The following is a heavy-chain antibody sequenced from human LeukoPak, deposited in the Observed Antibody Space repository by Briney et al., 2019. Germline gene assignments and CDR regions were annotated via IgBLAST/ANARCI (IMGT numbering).Heavy chain of an antibody. V-gene: IGHV4-38-2*01. J-gene: IGHJ6*03. D-gene: IGHD2-15*01. CDR2: IYTSGST. CDR1: GYSISSGYY. CDR3: ARGGYPLYYYYMDV. Sequence: PSETLSLTCAVSGYSISSGYYWGWIRQPPGKGLEWIGRIYTSGSTNYNPSLKSRVTMSVDTSKNQFSLKLSSVTAADTAVYYCARGGYPLYYYYMDVWGKGTTVTVSS.